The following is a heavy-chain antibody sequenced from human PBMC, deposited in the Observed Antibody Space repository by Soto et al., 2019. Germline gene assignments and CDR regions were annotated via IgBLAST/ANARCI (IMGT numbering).Heavy chain of an antibody. V-gene: IGHV1-46*01. J-gene: IGHJ3*02. D-gene: IGHD3-3*01. CDR2: INPSGGST. CDR1: GYTFTSYY. Sequence: ASVKVSCKASGYTFTSYYMHWVRQAPGQGLEWMGIINPSGGSTSYAQKFQGRVTMTRDTSTSTVYMELSSLRSEDTAVYYCARGSYGTIFGFVTEPGAFDIWGQGTMVTVSS. CDR3: ARGSYGTIFGFVTEPGAFDI.